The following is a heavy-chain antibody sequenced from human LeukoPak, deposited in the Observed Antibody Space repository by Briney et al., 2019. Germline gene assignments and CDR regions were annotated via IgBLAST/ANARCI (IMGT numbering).Heavy chain of an antibody. CDR2: IYTSGST. D-gene: IGHD3-10*01. J-gene: IGHJ4*02. Sequence: GGSLRLSCAASGFTVSSNYISWVRQAPGKGLEWVSLIYTSGSTYYADSVKGRFTISRDNSKNALYLQMNSLRAEDTAVYYCARVTTSGSYKFDYWGQGTLVTVSS. V-gene: IGHV3-53*01. CDR1: GFTVSSNY. CDR3: ARVTTSGSYKFDY.